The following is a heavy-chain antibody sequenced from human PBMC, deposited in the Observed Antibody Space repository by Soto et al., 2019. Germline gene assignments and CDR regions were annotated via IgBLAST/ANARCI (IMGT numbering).Heavy chain of an antibody. D-gene: IGHD6-19*01. Sequence: EVQLVESGGGLVQPGGSLRLSCAASGFTSSNYWMHWVRQAPGKGLVWVSRLNSDGSTTSYADSVKGRFTISRDNPKNTLELEVTGLRAADTAVYYYALRRSGWYWYFHLWRRLTLVT. J-gene: IGHJ2*01. V-gene: IGHV3-74*01. CDR3: ALRRSGWYWYFHL. CDR2: LNSDGSTT. CDR1: GFTSSNYW.